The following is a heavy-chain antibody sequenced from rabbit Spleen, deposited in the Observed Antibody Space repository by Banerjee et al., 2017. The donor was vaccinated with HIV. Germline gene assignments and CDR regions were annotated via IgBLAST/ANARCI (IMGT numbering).Heavy chain of an antibody. Sequence: QSLEESGGDLVKPGASLTLTCTASGFTLSSYWMCWVRQAPGKGLEWIGCIYTGNGITWFATWAKGRFTISKTSSTTVTLQMTSLTAADTATYFCARGVPGNGWGLDLWGQGTLVTVS. V-gene: IGHV1S40*01. CDR3: ARGVPGNGWGLDL. CDR2: IYTGNGIT. D-gene: IGHD3-1*01. CDR1: GFTLSSYW. J-gene: IGHJ4*01.